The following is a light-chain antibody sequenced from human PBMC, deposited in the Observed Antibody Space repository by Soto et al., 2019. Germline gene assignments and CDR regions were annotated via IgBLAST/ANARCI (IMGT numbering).Light chain of an antibody. J-gene: IGLJ1*01. CDR1: SSNIGSNY. CDR3: SSYAGSNPLYV. V-gene: IGLV1-51*01. Sequence: QSVLTQPPSVSAAPEQKVTISCSGGSSNIGSNYVCWYQQLPGTAPRLLLYDNRQRPSGVPDRFSGSKSGNTASLTVSGLQAEDEADYYCSSYAGSNPLYVFGTGTKLTVL. CDR2: DNR.